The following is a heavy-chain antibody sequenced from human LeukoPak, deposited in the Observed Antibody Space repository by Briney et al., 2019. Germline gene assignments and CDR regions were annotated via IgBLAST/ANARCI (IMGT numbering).Heavy chain of an antibody. J-gene: IGHJ3*02. V-gene: IGHV3-13*05. CDR3: ARSLGSSSWSVGGVFDI. Sequence: GGSLRLSCAASGFTFSRYDMHWVRQSPGKGLEWVSGICTAGDPYSPGSVKGRFTISRENAKNSLYLQMNSLRVGDTAVYYCARSLGSSSWSVGGVFDIWGQGTLVTVSS. CDR2: ICTAGDP. CDR1: GFTFSRYD. D-gene: IGHD6-13*01.